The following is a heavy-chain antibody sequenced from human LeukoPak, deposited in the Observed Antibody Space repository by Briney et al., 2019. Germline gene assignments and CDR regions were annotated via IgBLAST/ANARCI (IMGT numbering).Heavy chain of an antibody. CDR3: ARRRDLYSGSYYPFDY. CDR1: GYSFTSYW. CDR2: IYPGDSET. V-gene: IGHV5-51*01. D-gene: IGHD1-26*01. J-gene: IGHJ4*02. Sequence: PGESLKISCKGSGYSFTSYWIGWVRQMPGKGLEWMGIIYPGDSETRYSPSFQGRVTISADKSISTAYLQWSSLKASDTAMYYCARRRDLYSGSYYPFDYWGQGTLVTVSS.